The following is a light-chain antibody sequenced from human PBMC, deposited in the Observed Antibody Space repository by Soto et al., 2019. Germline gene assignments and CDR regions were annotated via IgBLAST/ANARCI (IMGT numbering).Light chain of an antibody. CDR3: QQRAIWVT. Sequence: EIVLTQSPATLSLSPGERVTLSCRASQSVSSYLAWFQQKPGQAPRLLIYDASIRATGIPARFSGSGSETEFTLTISSLEPEDSAVYYCQQRAIWVTFGQGTRLEIK. V-gene: IGKV3-11*01. CDR2: DAS. J-gene: IGKJ5*01. CDR1: QSVSSY.